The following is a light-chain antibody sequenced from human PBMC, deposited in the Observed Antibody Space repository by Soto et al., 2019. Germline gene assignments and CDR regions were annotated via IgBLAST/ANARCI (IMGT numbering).Light chain of an antibody. CDR3: CSYAGSSTLV. Sequence: QSALTQPASVSGSPGQSITISFTGTSSDVGSYDLVSWYQQQPGKAPKLMIYEGSKRPSGVSNRFSGSKSGNTASLTISGLQAEDEADYYCCSYAGSSTLVVGGGTKLTVL. CDR2: EGS. CDR1: SSDVGSYDL. J-gene: IGLJ2*01. V-gene: IGLV2-23*01.